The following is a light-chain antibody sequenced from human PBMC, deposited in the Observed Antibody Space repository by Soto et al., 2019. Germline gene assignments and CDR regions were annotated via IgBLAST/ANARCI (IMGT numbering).Light chain of an antibody. CDR3: QQSYSTPRT. CDR1: QSINNY. Sequence: DIPMTQSPSSLSASVGDRVTITCRASQSINNYLNWFQQRPGKAPKLLVYAASSLQSGVPSRFSGSGSGTDFTLTITSLQREEFATYYCQQSYSTPRTFGQGTKVEIK. CDR2: AAS. J-gene: IGKJ1*01. V-gene: IGKV1-39*01.